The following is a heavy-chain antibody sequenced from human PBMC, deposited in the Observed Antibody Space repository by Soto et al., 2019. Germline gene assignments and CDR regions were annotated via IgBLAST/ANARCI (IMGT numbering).Heavy chain of an antibody. CDR1: GFTFSSYG. D-gene: IGHD2-2*01. V-gene: IGHV3-33*01. J-gene: IGHJ6*02. CDR3: ARDRIVALPAATLFYGMDV. CDR2: IWYDGSNK. Sequence: PGGSLRLSCAASGFTFSSYGMHWVRQAPGKGLEWVAVIWYDGSNKYYADSVKGRFTISRDNSKNTLYLQMDSLRAEDTAVYYCARDRIVALPAATLFYGMDVWGQGTTVTVSS.